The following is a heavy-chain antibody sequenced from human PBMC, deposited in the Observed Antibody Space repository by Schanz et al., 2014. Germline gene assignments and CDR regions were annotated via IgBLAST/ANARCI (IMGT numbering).Heavy chain of an antibody. CDR2: ISGASSTI. D-gene: IGHD2-15*01. V-gene: IGHV3-48*02. Sequence: EEQLVESGGGLVPPGGSLRLSCVGSGFSFSRYTINWVRQAPGKGLEWVSYISGASSTIYYGNSVKGRFTTSRDNGENSVYLQMDSLRDEDTALYYCARTLTSSVAYDAFDIWGQGTMVTVS. CDR1: GFSFSRYT. J-gene: IGHJ3*02. CDR3: ARTLTSSVAYDAFDI.